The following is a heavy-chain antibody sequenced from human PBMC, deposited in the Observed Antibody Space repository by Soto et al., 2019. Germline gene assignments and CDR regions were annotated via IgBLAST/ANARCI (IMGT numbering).Heavy chain of an antibody. Sequence: QLQLQESGSGLVKPSQTLSLTCAVSGVSFSRGGYSWSWIRQPPGKGLVWIGYIFHSGSTYYNPSLKSRVTISVDRSKNQFSLKLSSVTAADTAVYYCAAGGGLPRYYWGQGTLVTVSS. J-gene: IGHJ4*02. V-gene: IGHV4-30-2*01. D-gene: IGHD5-12*01. CDR3: AAGGGLPRYY. CDR1: GVSFSRGGYS. CDR2: IFHSGST.